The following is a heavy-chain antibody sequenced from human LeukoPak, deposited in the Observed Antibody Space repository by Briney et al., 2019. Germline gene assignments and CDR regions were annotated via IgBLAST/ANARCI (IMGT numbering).Heavy chain of an antibody. V-gene: IGHV4-34*01. Sequence: SETLSLTCAVYGGSFSGYFWSWIRQPPGKGLEWIGEINHTGSTNYNPSLKSRVTISVDTSKNQFSLKASSVTDADTAVYYCARSKDYVWGTYRWALGYWGQGTLVTVSS. CDR2: INHTGST. J-gene: IGHJ4*02. CDR1: GGSFSGYF. D-gene: IGHD3-16*02. CDR3: ARSKDYVWGTYRWALGY.